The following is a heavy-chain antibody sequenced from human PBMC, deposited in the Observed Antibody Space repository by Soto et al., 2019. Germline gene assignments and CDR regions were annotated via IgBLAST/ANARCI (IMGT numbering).Heavy chain of an antibody. D-gene: IGHD5-12*01. J-gene: IGHJ4*02. V-gene: IGHV4-34*01. CDR3: ARGKWLRSSFDY. Sequence: QVQLQQWGAGLLKPSETLSLTCAVYGGSFSGYHWSWIRQPPGKGLEWIGEINHSGSTNYNPSLKSRVTISVDTSKNQFSLKLSSVTAADTAVHYCARGKWLRSSFDYWGQGTLVTVSS. CDR2: INHSGST. CDR1: GGSFSGYH.